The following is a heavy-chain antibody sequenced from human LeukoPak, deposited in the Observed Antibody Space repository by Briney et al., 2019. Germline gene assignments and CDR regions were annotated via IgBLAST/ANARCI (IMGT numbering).Heavy chain of an antibody. CDR2: IHYSGNT. J-gene: IGHJ4*02. D-gene: IGHD3-10*01. Sequence: PSETLSPTCSISGDSIRRNYWSWIRQPPGKGLEWIGYIHYSGNTNYNPSLKSRVSISVDTSKNQFSLKLTSVTAADTAVYYCAAYRSGTHYNSYYFDDWGQGTLVTVSS. V-gene: IGHV4-59*08. CDR1: GDSIRRNY. CDR3: AAYRSGTHYNSYYFDD.